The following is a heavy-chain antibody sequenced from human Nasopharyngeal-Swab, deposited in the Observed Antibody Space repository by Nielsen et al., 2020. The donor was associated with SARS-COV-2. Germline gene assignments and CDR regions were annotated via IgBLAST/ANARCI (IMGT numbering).Heavy chain of an antibody. D-gene: IGHD1-26*01. CDR1: AFTFSSYS. Sequence: GESLKISCAASAFTFSSYSMNWVRQAPGKGLEWVSSISSSSSYIYYADSVKGRFTISRDNAKNSLYLQMKSLITEDTAVYYCARDISGSYYGRGAFYIWGQGTMVTVSS. CDR2: ISSSSSYI. J-gene: IGHJ3*02. V-gene: IGHV3-21*01. CDR3: ARDISGSYYGRGAFYI.